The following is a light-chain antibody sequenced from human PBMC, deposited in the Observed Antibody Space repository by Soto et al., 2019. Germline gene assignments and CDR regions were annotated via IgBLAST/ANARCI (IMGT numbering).Light chain of an antibody. V-gene: IGLV2-8*01. Sequence: QSVLTQPPSASGSPGQSVTISCTGTSSDLGGYNYVSWYQQHPGKAPKLMIYEVSKRPSGVPDRFSGSKSGNTASLTVSGLQVEDEADYYCSSFEASNHLLVGGGTKVTVL. CDR3: SSFEASNHLL. J-gene: IGLJ2*01. CDR2: EVS. CDR1: SSDLGGYNY.